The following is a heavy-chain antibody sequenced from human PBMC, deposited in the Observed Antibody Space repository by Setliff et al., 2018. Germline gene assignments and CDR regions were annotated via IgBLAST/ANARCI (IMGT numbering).Heavy chain of an antibody. V-gene: IGHV3-30*03. CDR2: TSFDGINQ. CDR3: ARDSGQSRNYNFWSGQLDY. Sequence: GGSLRLSCAASAFTFKNYWMSWVRQAPGKGLEWLAVTSFDGINQFYADSVQGRFTISRDNSKNTLYLQVNSLRGEDTAVYYCARDSGQSRNYNFWSGQLDYWGQGTLVTVSS. D-gene: IGHD3-3*01. J-gene: IGHJ4*02. CDR1: AFTFKNYW.